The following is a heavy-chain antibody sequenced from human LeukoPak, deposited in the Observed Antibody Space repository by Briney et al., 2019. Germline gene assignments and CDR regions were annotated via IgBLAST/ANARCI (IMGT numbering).Heavy chain of an antibody. Sequence: SVKVSCKASGGTFSSYATSWVRQAPGQGLEWMGGIIPIFGTANYAQKFQGRVTITADESTSTAYMELSSLRSEDTAVYYCARELPPDDILDYWGQGTLVTVSS. V-gene: IGHV1-69*13. CDR3: ARELPPDDILDY. CDR2: IIPIFGTA. D-gene: IGHD3-9*01. CDR1: GGTFSSYA. J-gene: IGHJ4*02.